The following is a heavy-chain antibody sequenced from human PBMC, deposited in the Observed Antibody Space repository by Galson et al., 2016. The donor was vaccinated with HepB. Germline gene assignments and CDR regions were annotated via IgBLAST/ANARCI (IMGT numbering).Heavy chain of an antibody. CDR1: GFTFSSYA. V-gene: IGHV3-33*08. Sequence: SLRLSCAASGFTFSSYAMHWVRQAPGKGLEWVAVIWYDGSNKYYADSVKGRFTISRDNSKNTLYLQMNSLGAEDTAVYYCAREGFKGPAATGHMDVWGKGTTVTVSS. D-gene: IGHD2-2*01. J-gene: IGHJ6*03. CDR2: IWYDGSNK. CDR3: AREGFKGPAATGHMDV.